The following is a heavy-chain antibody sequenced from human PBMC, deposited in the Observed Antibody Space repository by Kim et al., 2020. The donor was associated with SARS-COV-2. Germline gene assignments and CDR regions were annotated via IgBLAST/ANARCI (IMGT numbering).Heavy chain of an antibody. Sequence: ADSVKGRFTISRDNSKNTLYLQMNSLRGEDTAVYYCARDLVCSSTSCSASYWGQGTLVTVSS. D-gene: IGHD2-2*01. CDR3: ARDLVCSSTSCSASY. J-gene: IGHJ4*02. V-gene: IGHV3-30*01.